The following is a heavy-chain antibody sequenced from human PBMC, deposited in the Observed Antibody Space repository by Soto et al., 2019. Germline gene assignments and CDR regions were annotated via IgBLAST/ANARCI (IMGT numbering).Heavy chain of an antibody. J-gene: IGHJ4*02. CDR2: TSYDGNNK. CDR1: GLMFKCYV. D-gene: IGHD3-16*01. V-gene: IGHV3-30-3*01. Sequence: QLQLVESGGGVVQPGTSLGLSCTAYGLMFKCYVMHWVRQAPGKGLEWVALTSYDGNNKYYGDPVKGRFTVSRDNSKNTLHLQMYSLRPEDTALHYCARWGTTGGFDLWGQGTLVSVSS. CDR3: ARWGTTGGFDL.